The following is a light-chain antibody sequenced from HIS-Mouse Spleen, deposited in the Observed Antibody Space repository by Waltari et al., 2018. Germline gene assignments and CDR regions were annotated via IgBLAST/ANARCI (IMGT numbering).Light chain of an antibody. CDR2: EDS. J-gene: IGLJ2*01. V-gene: IGLV3-10*01. Sequence: SYELTQPPSVSGSPGQTARTISSGDALPKKYQYWYQQKSGQAPVLVIYEDSKRPSGIPERFSGSSSGTMATLTISGAQVEDEADYYCYSTDSSGNHRVFGGGTKLTVL. CDR3: YSTDSSGNHRV. CDR1: ALPKKY.